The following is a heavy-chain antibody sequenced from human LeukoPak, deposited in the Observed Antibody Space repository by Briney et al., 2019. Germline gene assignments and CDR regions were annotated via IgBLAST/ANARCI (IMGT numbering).Heavy chain of an antibody. D-gene: IGHD1-26*01. CDR1: GYDFNNYG. V-gene: IGHV1-18*01. J-gene: IGHJ6*02. Sequence: GASVKVSCKASGYDFNNYGVSWVRQAPGQGLEWMGWISAKTGNTNYAQKVQGRVTMTTDASTTTAYMELRSLGSDDTAVYYCARGSYPYSHGMDAWGQGTTVTVSS. CDR2: ISAKTGNT. CDR3: ARGSYPYSHGMDA.